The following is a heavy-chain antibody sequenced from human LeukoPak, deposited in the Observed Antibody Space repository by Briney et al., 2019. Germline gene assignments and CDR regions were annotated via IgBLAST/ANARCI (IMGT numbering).Heavy chain of an antibody. J-gene: IGHJ4*02. D-gene: IGHD6-19*01. CDR1: GFTFSSYG. CDR2: ISYDGSNK. CDR3: AKDGTNLYSSGWAADY. V-gene: IGHV3-30*18. Sequence: PGRSLRLSCAASGFTFSSYGMHWVRQAPGKGLEWVAVISYDGSNKYYADSVKGRFTISRDNSKNTLYLQMNSLRAEDTAVYYCAKDGTNLYSSGWAADYWGQGTLVTVSS.